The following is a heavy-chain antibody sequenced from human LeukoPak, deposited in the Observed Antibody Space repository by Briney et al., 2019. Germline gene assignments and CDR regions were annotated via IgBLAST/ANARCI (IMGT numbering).Heavy chain of an antibody. CDR2: IYYTGST. V-gene: IGHV4-39*07. D-gene: IGHD1-26*01. CDR3: ARLRSPGDFDY. J-gene: IGHJ4*02. CDR1: GFKFGDYG. Sequence: KAGGSLRLSCAASGFKFGDYGMSWVRQAPGKGLEWIATIYYTGSTYYNPSLKSRVTISVDTSKNQFSLRLSSVTAADTAMYYCARLRSPGDFDYWGQGTLVTVSS.